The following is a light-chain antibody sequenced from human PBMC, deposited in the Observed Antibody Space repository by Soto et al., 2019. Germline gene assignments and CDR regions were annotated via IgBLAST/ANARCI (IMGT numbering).Light chain of an antibody. J-gene: IGLJ2*01. V-gene: IGLV3-27*01. CDR3: YSAADNNLWV. CDR2: KDS. Sequence: SYELTQPSSVSVSPGPTARITCSGDVVAKKYVRWFQQKPGQAPVLVIYKDSERPSGIPERFSGSGSGTTVTLTISGAQVEDEADYYCYSAADNNLWVFGGGTKLTVL. CDR1: VVAKKY.